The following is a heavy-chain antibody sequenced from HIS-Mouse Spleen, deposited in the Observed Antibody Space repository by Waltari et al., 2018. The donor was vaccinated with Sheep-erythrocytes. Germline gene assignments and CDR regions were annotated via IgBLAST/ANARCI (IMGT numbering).Heavy chain of an antibody. CDR2: IYYSGGT. D-gene: IGHD3-22*01. J-gene: IGHJ4*02. CDR3: ARLYYYDSSGYYFDY. CDR1: GGSISSSSYY. V-gene: IGHV4-39*01. Sequence: QLQLQESGPGLVKPSETLSLTCTVSGGSISSSSYYWGWIRQPPGQGLEWIGSIYYSGGTYYNPSLTSRVTISVDTSKNQFSLKLSSVTAADTAVYYCARLYYYDSSGYYFDYWGQGTLVTVSS.